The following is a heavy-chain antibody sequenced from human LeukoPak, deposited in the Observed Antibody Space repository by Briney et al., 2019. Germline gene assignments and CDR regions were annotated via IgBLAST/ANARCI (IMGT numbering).Heavy chain of an antibody. V-gene: IGHV4-31*03. CDR2: IYYSGST. D-gene: IGHD3-22*01. Sequence: SQTLSLTCTVSGGSISSGGYYWSWIRQHPGKGLEWIGYIYYSGSTYYNPSLKSRVTISVDKSKNQFSLKLSSVTAADTAVYYCARDSSGYPYYFDYWGQGTLVTVSS. CDR1: GGSISSGGYY. CDR3: ARDSSGYPYYFDY. J-gene: IGHJ4*02.